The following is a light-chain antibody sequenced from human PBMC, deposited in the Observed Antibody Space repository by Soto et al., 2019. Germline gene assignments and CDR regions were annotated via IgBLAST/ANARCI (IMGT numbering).Light chain of an antibody. J-gene: IGKJ5*01. CDR3: QQFNSYSIT. Sequence: LTPSPPSLSVGVRVTITCMASQTISSWLAWYQQKPGKAPKLLIYEASSLESGVPSRFSGSGSGTEFTLTISGLQPDDFATYYCQQFNSYSITFGQGTRLEIK. V-gene: IGKV1-5*01. CDR1: QTISSW. CDR2: EAS.